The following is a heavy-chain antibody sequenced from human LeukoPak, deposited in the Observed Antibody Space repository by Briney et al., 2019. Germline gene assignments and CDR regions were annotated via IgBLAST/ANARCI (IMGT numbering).Heavy chain of an antibody. V-gene: IGHV1-69*04. CDR1: GGTFSSYA. D-gene: IGHD3-16*02. CDR3: ARDMITFGGVIVQLDY. J-gene: IGHJ4*02. Sequence: ASVKVSCKASGGTFSSYAISWVRQAPGQGREWMGRIIPILGIANYAQKFKGRVTITADKSASTAYMELSSLRSEDTAVYYCARDMITFGGVIVQLDYWGQGTLVTVSS. CDR2: IIPILGIA.